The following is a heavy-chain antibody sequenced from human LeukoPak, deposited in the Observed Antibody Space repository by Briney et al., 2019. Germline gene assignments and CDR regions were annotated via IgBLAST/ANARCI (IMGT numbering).Heavy chain of an antibody. CDR2: ISPGDSHT. D-gene: IGHD3-22*01. J-gene: IGHJ4*02. Sequence: GESLKISCKGSGYSFTNYWIGWVRQMPRKGLEWMGIISPGDSHTRYSPSFQGQVTISADKSISTAYLQWSSLKASDTAMFYCARLPYYYDSSSYDYRGDYFDYWGQGTLVTVSS. V-gene: IGHV5-51*01. CDR1: GYSFTNYW. CDR3: ARLPYYYDSSSYDYRGDYFDY.